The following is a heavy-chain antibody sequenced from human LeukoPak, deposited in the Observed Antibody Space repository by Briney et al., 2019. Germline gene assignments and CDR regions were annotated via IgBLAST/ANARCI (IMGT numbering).Heavy chain of an antibody. V-gene: IGHV4-39*01. CDR3: ARAPGYCSGGSCTRGYNWFDP. CDR2: IYYGGST. Sequence: SETLSLTCTVSGGSISSYYWSWIRQPPGKGLEWIGSIYYGGSTYYNPSLKSRVTISVDTSMNQFSLKLSFVTTADTAVYYCARAPGYCSGGSCTRGYNWFDPWGQGTLVTVPS. CDR1: GGSISSYY. D-gene: IGHD2-15*01. J-gene: IGHJ5*02.